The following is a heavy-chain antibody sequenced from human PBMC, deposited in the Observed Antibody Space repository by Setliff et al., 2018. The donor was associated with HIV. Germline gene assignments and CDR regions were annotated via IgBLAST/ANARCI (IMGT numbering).Heavy chain of an antibody. V-gene: IGHV3-21*01. CDR2: ISSRSSAL. D-gene: IGHD3-10*01. J-gene: IGHJ1*01. Sequence: PGGSLRLSCAASGFTFSSFSMSWVRQAPGKGLEWVSSISSRSSALYYAESVKGRFTISRDNSKNTLYLHMSSLRAEDTAVYYCARESYFYGSGSYPTYFQHCGQGTLVTVSS. CDR1: GFTFSSFS. CDR3: ARESYFYGSGSYPTYFQH.